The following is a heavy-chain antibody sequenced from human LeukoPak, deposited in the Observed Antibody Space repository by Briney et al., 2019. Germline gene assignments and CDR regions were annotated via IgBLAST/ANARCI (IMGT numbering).Heavy chain of an antibody. D-gene: IGHD2-15*01. CDR3: ARDPVVVVAATSNWFDP. J-gene: IGHJ5*02. CDR2: INPNSGGT. V-gene: IGHV1-2*02. Sequence: GESLKISCKASGYTFTGYYMHWVRQAPGQGLERMGWINPNSGGTNYAQKFQGRVTMTRDTSISTAYMELSRLRSDDTAVYYCARDPVVVVAATSNWFDPWGQGTLVTVSS. CDR1: GYTFTGYY.